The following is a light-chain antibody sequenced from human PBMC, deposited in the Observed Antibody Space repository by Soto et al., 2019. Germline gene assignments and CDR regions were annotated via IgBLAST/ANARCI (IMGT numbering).Light chain of an antibody. CDR2: GAS. CDR3: QQYGSSPPDT. V-gene: IGKV3-20*01. Sequence: EIVMTQSPATLSVSPGERATLSCRARQSVSSSYLAWYQQKPGQAPRLLIYGASSRATGIPDRFSGSGSGTDFTLTISRLEPEDFAVYYCQQYGSSPPDTFGQGTRLEIK. CDR1: QSVSSSY. J-gene: IGKJ5*01.